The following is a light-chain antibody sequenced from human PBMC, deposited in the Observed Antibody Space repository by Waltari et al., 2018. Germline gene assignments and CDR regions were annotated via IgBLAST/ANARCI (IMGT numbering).Light chain of an antibody. CDR3: QQYNKWPLT. CDR1: QSVGGN. Sequence: EIVMTQSPDTLSVSPGERVALSCRASQSVGGNFAWYQQKPGPAPRLLIYAASTRATAIPASFSGGGSGTEFTLTISSLQSEDFAVYYCQQYNKWPLTFGQGTKVEIK. V-gene: IGKV3-15*01. J-gene: IGKJ1*01. CDR2: AAS.